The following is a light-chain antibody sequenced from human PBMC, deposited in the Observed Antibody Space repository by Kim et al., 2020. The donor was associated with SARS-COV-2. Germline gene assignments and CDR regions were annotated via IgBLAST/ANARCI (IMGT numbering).Light chain of an antibody. J-gene: IGLJ2*01. CDR2: DVS. CDR1: SSDVGGYND. CDR3: SSYTSSNTLI. V-gene: IGLV2-14*04. Sequence: GQAITISCTGTSSDVGGYNDVSWYQQHPGKAPKVMIYDVSERTAAVSNRFSGSKSGNTASLTTSVLQAEDEADYCCSSYTSSNTLIFGGGTQLTVL.